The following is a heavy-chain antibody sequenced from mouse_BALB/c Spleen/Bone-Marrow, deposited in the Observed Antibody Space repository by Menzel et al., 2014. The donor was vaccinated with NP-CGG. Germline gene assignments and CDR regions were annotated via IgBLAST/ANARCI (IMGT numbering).Heavy chain of an antibody. CDR3: SRGRRDALDY. Sequence: VKLQESGAELVKPGASVKLSCKASGYTFTSYYMYWVKQRPGQGLEWFGEINPSNGGTNFNEKFKNKATLTVDKSSSTAYMQLSSLTSEDFAVYYCSRGRRDALDYWGQGTSVTVSS. CDR1: GYTFTSYY. J-gene: IGHJ4*01. V-gene: IGHV1S81*02. CDR2: INPSNGGT.